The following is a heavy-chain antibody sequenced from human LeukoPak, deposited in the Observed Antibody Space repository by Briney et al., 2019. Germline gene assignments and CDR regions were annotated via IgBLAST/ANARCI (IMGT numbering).Heavy chain of an antibody. CDR1: GFTFSTYG. D-gene: IGHD4-11*01. V-gene: IGHV3-23*01. CDR2: IGGSGVST. CDR3: ARGHSNYGDYFDY. Sequence: GGSLRLSCAAAGFTFSTYGMTWVRQAPGKGLEWVSAIGGSGVSTYYADSVKGRFTISRDNSKNTLYLQMNSLRAEDTAVYYCARGHSNYGDYFDYWGQGTLVTVSS. J-gene: IGHJ4*02.